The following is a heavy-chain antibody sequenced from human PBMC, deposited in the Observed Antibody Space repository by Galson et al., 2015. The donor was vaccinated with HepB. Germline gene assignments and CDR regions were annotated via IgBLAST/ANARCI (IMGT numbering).Heavy chain of an antibody. CDR2: IYPGDSDT. CDR3: ATRTESSHHAFDI. CDR1: GYSFTNYW. J-gene: IGHJ3*02. V-gene: IGHV5-51*03. Sequence: QSGAEVKKPGESLKISCKASGYSFTNYWIGWVRQMPGKGLEWMGIIYPGDSDTRYSPSFQGQVTISADKSISTAYLQWTSLKASDTAIYYCATRTESSHHAFDIWGQGTVVTVSS. D-gene: IGHD1-14*01.